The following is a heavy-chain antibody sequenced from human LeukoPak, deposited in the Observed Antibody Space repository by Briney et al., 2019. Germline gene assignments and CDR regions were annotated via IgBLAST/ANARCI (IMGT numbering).Heavy chain of an antibody. D-gene: IGHD3-10*01. V-gene: IGHV1-69*13. CDR2: IIPIFGTA. CDR3: ARITMVRGVLDY. J-gene: IGHJ4*02. CDR1: GGTFSSYA. Sequence: GASVKVSCKASGGTFSSYAISWVRQAPGQGLEWMGGIIPIFGTANYAQKFQGRVTITADESTSTAYMELSSLRSEDTAAYYCARITMVRGVLDYWGQGTLVTVSS.